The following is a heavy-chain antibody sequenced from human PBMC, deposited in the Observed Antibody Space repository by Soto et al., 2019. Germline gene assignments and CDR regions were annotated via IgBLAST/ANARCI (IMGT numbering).Heavy chain of an antibody. Sequence: PGESLKISCEGSGYTFTFYWIAWVRQMPGKGLEWMGIIYPGDSDTRYSPSFQGQVTISADKSISTAYLQWSSLKASDTAMYYCARSYNIYDPNAFLHWGQGTLVTVSS. J-gene: IGHJ4*02. V-gene: IGHV5-51*01. CDR2: IYPGDSDT. D-gene: IGHD3-3*01. CDR1: GYTFTFYW. CDR3: ARSYNIYDPNAFLH.